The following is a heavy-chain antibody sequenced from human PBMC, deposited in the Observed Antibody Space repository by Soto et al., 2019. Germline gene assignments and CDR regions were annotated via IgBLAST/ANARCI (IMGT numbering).Heavy chain of an antibody. CDR1: GFTFSSYA. D-gene: IGHD3-10*01. Sequence: EVQLLESGGGLVQPGGSLRLSCAASGFTFSSYAMTWVRQAPGKGLEWVSTVSGSGANAYYADSVKGRFTISRDTSKNTLSLQMDSLRAEDTAVYYCVRPPPSGRNYGMDVWGQGTTVTVSS. CDR2: VSGSGANA. V-gene: IGHV3-23*01. CDR3: VRPPPSGRNYGMDV. J-gene: IGHJ6*02.